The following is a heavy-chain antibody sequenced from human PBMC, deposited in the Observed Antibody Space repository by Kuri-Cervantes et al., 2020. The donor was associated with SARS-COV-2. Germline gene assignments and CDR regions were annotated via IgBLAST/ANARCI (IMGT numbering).Heavy chain of an antibody. V-gene: IGHV1-18*01. D-gene: IGHD3-22*01. CDR3: ARRSGYYYDSSGYDY. Sequence: ASVKVSCKASGYTFTSYAMNWVRQAPGQGLEWMGWISAYNGNTTYAQKLQGRVTMTTDTSTSTAYMELRSLRSDDTAVYYCARRSGYYYDSSGYDYWGQGTLVTVSS. J-gene: IGHJ4*02. CDR1: GYTFTSYA. CDR2: ISAYNGNT.